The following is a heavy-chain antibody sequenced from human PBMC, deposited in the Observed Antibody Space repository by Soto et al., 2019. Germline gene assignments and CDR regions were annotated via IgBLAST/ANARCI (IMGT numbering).Heavy chain of an antibody. CDR3: ARVRGPLYYYYGMDV. V-gene: IGHV4-34*01. CDR1: GGSFSGYY. CDR2: INHSGST. D-gene: IGHD2-15*01. Sequence: SSETLSLTCAVYGGSFSGYYWSWIRQPPGKGLEWIGEINHSGSTNYNPSLKSRVTISVDTSKNQFSLKLSSVAAADTAVYYCARVRGPLYYYYGMDVWGQGTTVTVSS. J-gene: IGHJ6*02.